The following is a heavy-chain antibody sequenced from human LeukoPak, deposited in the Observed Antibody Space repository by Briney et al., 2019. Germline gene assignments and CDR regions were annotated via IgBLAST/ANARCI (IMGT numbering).Heavy chain of an antibody. CDR3: ARVGGMTTINNAAFDI. V-gene: IGHV4-59*01. D-gene: IGHD5-24*01. J-gene: IGHJ3*02. CDR2: IYYSGST. CDR1: GGSINRDC. Sequence: SETQPLTCSVSGGSINRDCWNWIRQPPGKGLEWIGYIYYSGSTNYNPSLKSRVTISIDKSKKQFSLKLISVTAADTAIYYCARVGGMTTINNAAFDIWGQGTMVTVSS.